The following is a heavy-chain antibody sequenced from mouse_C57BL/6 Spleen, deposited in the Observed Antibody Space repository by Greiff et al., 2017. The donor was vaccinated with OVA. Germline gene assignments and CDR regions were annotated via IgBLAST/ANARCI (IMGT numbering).Heavy chain of an antibody. J-gene: IGHJ4*01. CDR3: TSITTVVDYYAMDY. CDR1: GFYINDYY. Sequence: EVQLQQSGAELVRPGASVTLSCTASGFYINDYYMPWVKQTHEQGLAWMGRIDPEDGAPEYAPKFQGKATMTADTSTNTAYLQLISLTSEDTAVYYRTSITTVVDYYAMDYWGQGTTVTVSS. D-gene: IGHD1-1*01. V-gene: IGHV14-1*01. CDR2: IDPEDGAP.